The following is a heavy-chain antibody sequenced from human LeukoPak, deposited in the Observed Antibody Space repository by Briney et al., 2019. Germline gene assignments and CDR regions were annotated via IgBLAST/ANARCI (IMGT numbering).Heavy chain of an antibody. V-gene: IGHV3-30*02. CDR3: AKDRVAGSSGPYYFDY. CDR1: GFTFSSYG. CDR2: IRYDGSNK. Sequence: GGSLRLSCAASGFTFSSYGMHWVRQAPGKGLEWVAFIRYDGSNKYYADSVKGRFTISRDNSKNTLYLQMNSLRAEDTAVYYCAKDRVAGSSGPYYFDYWGQGTLVTVSS. D-gene: IGHD3-22*01. J-gene: IGHJ4*02.